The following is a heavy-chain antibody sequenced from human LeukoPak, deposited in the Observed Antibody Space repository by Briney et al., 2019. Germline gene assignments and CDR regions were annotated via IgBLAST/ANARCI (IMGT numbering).Heavy chain of an antibody. Sequence: GASVKVSCKASGYTFTGYYMHWVRQAPGQGLEWMGWINPNSGGTNYAQKFQGRVTMTRDTSISTAYMELSSLRSEDTAVYYCARGLAYDFWSGYPEGWFDPWGQGTLVTVSS. V-gene: IGHV1-2*02. CDR2: INPNSGGT. J-gene: IGHJ5*02. D-gene: IGHD3-3*01. CDR3: ARGLAYDFWSGYPEGWFDP. CDR1: GYTFTGYY.